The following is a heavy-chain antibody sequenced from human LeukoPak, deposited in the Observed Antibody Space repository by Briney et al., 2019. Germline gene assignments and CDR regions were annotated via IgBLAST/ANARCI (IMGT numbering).Heavy chain of an antibody. D-gene: IGHD3-3*01. Sequence: ASVKVSCKASGYTFTSYDINWVRQAPGQGLEWMGWMNPNSGGTNYAQKFQGRVTMTRDTSISTAYMELSRLRSDDTAVYYCARETHETYYDFWSGYYTHFDYWGQGTLVTVSS. CDR3: ARETHETYYDFWSGYYTHFDY. J-gene: IGHJ4*02. CDR2: MNPNSGGT. CDR1: GYTFTSYD. V-gene: IGHV1-2*02.